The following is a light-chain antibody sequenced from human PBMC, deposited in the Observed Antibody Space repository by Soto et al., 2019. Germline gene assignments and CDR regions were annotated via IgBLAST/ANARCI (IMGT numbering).Light chain of an antibody. Sequence: PGERATLSCRASQRIYSTYLAWYQQKAGQAPSLLIFGASTRAAGIPDRFSGSGSATDFTLTISRLEPEDFAVYYCQQYGNSPYTFGQGTKLEIK. J-gene: IGKJ2*01. CDR3: QQYGNSPYT. V-gene: IGKV3-20*01. CDR2: GAS. CDR1: QRIYSTY.